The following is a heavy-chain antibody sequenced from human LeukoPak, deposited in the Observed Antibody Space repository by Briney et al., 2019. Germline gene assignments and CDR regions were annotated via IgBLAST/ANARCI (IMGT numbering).Heavy chain of an antibody. CDR1: GGTFSSYA. J-gene: IGHJ4*02. CDR2: IIPIFGTA. D-gene: IGHD5-18*01. V-gene: IGHV1-69*13. Sequence: HRASVNVSCKASGGTFSSYAISWVRQAPGQGLEWMGGIIPIFGTANYAQKFQGRVTITADESTSTAYMELSSLRSEDTAVYYCAKGGYSYGKNPPFYFDYWGQGTLVTVSS. CDR3: AKGGYSYGKNPPFYFDY.